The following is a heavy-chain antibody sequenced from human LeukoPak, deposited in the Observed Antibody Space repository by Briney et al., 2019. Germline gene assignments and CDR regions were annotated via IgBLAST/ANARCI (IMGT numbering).Heavy chain of an antibody. CDR3: ARRYYYDSTTFDY. CDR1: GGSISSSSYY. Sequence: DPSETLSLTCTVSGGSISSSSYYWGWIRQPPGKGLEWIGSIYYSGSTYYNPSLKSRVTISVDTSKNQFSLKLSSVTAADTAVYYCARRYYYDSTTFDYWGQGTLVTVSS. J-gene: IGHJ4*02. CDR2: IYYSGST. V-gene: IGHV4-39*01. D-gene: IGHD3-22*01.